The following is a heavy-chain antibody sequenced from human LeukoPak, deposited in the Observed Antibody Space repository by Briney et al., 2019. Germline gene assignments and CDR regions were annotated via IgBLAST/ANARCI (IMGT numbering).Heavy chain of an antibody. J-gene: IGHJ4*02. CDR1: GFILSNYA. CDR2: IRNDGNEI. D-gene: IGHD3-16*01. V-gene: IGHV3-30*02. CDR3: ARDMGVHYFDY. Sequence: GGSLRLSCAASGFILSNYAMHWVRQAPGKGLEWVAFIRNDGNEIYYADSVKGQFTISRDNAKNSLYLQMNSLRAEDTAVYYCARDMGVHYFDYWGQGTLVTVSS.